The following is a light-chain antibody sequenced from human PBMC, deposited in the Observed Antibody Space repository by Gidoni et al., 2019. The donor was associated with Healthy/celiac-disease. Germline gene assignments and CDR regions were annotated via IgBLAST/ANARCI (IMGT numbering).Light chain of an antibody. J-gene: IGKJ3*01. Sequence: EIVLTQSTGTLSLSQGESATLSCRASQSVSSSYLAWYQQKPGQAPRLLIYGASSRATGIPDRFSGSGSGTDFTLTISRLEPEDFAVYYCQQYGSSRGVFTFXPXTKVDIK. CDR2: GAS. V-gene: IGKV3-20*01. CDR1: QSVSSSY. CDR3: QQYGSSRGVFT.